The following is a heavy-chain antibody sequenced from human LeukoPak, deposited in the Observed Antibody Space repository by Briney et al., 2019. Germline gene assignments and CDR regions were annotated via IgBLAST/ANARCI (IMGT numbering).Heavy chain of an antibody. V-gene: IGHV3-23*01. D-gene: IGHD6-6*01. CDR1: GFAFSDYA. Sequence: AGGSLRLSCAASGFAFSDYAMSWVRQAPGKGLEWVSGISGSGGTTYDADSVKGRFTISRDNSKNTLYLQMNSLRAEDTAIYYCAKHMLVYSSSSPGNYWGQGTLVTVSS. CDR3: AKHMLVYSSSSPGNY. J-gene: IGHJ4*02. CDR2: ISGSGGTT.